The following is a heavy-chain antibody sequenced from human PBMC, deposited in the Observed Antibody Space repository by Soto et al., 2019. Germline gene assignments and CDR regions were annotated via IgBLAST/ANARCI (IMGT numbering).Heavy chain of an antibody. V-gene: IGHV3-53*04. CDR1: GFSVSSNY. D-gene: IGHD5-12*01. Sequence: PGGSLRLSCAASGFSVSSNYMTWVRQAPGKGLEWVSVIFSDGSTYYADSVKGRFTISRHNSKNTLYLQMNSLRAEDTAVYYCARVGYSGNGPLSLSWFDLWGEGTLVTVSS. J-gene: IGHJ5*02. CDR3: ARVGYSGNGPLSLSWFDL. CDR2: IFSDGST.